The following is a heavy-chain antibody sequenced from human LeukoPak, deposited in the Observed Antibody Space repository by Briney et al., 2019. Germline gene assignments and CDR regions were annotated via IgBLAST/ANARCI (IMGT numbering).Heavy chain of an antibody. Sequence: ASVTVSFTASGYTFTFYYMHWVRQAPGQGLEWMGWINPNSGGTNYAQKLQGRVTMTRDTSISTAYMELSRLRSDDTAVYYCARDRMGIAAAGTSDYWGQGTLVTVSS. J-gene: IGHJ4*02. D-gene: IGHD6-13*01. CDR3: ARDRMGIAAAGTSDY. V-gene: IGHV1-2*02. CDR1: GYTFTFYY. CDR2: INPNSGGT.